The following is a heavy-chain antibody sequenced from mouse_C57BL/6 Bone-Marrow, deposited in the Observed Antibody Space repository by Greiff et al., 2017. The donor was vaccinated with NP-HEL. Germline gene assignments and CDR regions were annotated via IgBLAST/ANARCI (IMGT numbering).Heavy chain of an antibody. V-gene: IGHV5-17*01. Sequence: EVKLMESGGGLVKPGGSLKLSCAASGFTFSDYGMHWVRQAPEKGLEWVAYISSGSSTIYYADTVKGRFTISRDNAKNTLFLQMTSLRSEDTAMYYCARHYYGNYYAMDYWGQGTSVTVSS. D-gene: IGHD2-1*01. J-gene: IGHJ4*01. CDR1: GFTFSDYG. CDR3: ARHYYGNYYAMDY. CDR2: ISSGSSTI.